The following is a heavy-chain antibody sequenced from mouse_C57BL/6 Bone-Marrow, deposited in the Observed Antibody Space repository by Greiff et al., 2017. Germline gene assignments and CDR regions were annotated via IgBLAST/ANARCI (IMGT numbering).Heavy chain of an antibody. J-gene: IGHJ1*03. CDR3: ARDGNFLWYIAV. CDR1: GFSLTSYG. Sequence: VQLQQSGPGLVQPSQSLSITCTVSGFSLTSYGVHWVRQSPGKGLEWLGVIWSGGSTDYNAAFISSLSISKDNSKSQVFFKMNSLQADDTAIYYSARDGNFLWYIAVWGTGTTVTVSS. D-gene: IGHD2-1*01. V-gene: IGHV2-2*01. CDR2: IWSGGST.